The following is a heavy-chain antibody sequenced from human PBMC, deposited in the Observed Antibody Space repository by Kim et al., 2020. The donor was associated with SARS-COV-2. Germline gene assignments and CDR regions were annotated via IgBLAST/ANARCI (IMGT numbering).Heavy chain of an antibody. V-gene: IGHV4-34*01. Sequence: SETLSLTCAVYGGSFSGYYWSWIRQPPGKGLEWIGEINHSGSTNYNPSLKSRVTISVDTSKNQFSLKLSSVTAADTAVYYCARGRITMIVPLGAFDIWG. CDR3: ARGRITMIVPLGAFDI. D-gene: IGHD3-22*01. J-gene: IGHJ3*02. CDR1: GGSFSGYY. CDR2: INHSGST.